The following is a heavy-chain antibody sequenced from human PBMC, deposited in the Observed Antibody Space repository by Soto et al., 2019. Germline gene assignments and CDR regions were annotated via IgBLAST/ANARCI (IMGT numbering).Heavy chain of an antibody. D-gene: IGHD5-18*01. V-gene: IGHV4-34*01. CDR2: INHSGST. CDR1: GGSFSGYY. J-gene: IGHJ4*02. CDR3: ASREVDTPILNYY. Sequence: SETLSLTCAVYGGSFSGYYWSWIRQPPGKGLEWIGEINHSGSTNYNPSLKSRVTLSVDTSKNQFSLKLRSVTAADTAVYYCASREVDTPILNYYWGQGTLVTVS.